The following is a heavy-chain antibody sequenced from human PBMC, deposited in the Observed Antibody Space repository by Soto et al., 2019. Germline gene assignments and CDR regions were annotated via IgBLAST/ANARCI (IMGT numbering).Heavy chain of an antibody. CDR1: GVNFSSYA. V-gene: IGHV3-23*01. Sequence: GXSLRLSCAASGVNFSSYAISWVDQAPGKGLDWVSAISGSGGSTYYADSVKGRFTISRDNSKNTLYLQMNSLRAEDTAVYYCAKVAWELLIFGAFDIWGQGTMVTVSS. D-gene: IGHD1-26*01. CDR3: AKVAWELLIFGAFDI. CDR2: ISGSGGST. J-gene: IGHJ3*02.